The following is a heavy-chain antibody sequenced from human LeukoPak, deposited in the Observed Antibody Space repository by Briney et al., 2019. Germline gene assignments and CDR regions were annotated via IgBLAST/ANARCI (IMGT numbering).Heavy chain of an antibody. CDR1: GFTFSSYG. CDR3: AKDSHSITIFGVVIGTSYYFDY. V-gene: IGHV3-30*18. D-gene: IGHD3-3*01. CDR2: ISYDGSNK. Sequence: PGRSLRLSCAASGFTFSSYGMHWARQAPGKGLEWVAVISYDGSNKYYADSVKGRFTISRDNSKNTLYLQMNSLRAEDTAVYYCAKDSHSITIFGVVIGTSYYFDYWGQGTLVTVSS. J-gene: IGHJ4*02.